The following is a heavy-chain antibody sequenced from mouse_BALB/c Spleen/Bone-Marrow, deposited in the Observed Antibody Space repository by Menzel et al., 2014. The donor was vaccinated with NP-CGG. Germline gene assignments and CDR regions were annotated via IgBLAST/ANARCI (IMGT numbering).Heavy chain of an antibody. D-gene: IGHD2-14*01. J-gene: IGHJ2*01. CDR2: ILPGSGTT. CDR1: GYTFSSYW. CDR3: ARGTYRYYFDY. Sequence: VKLMESGAELMKPGASVKISCKATGYTFSSYWIEWVKQRPGHGLEWIGEILPGSGTTNYDEKFKGKATFTADTSSNTDYMQLSSLTSEDSAVYYCARGTYRYYFDYWCQGTTLTVSS. V-gene: IGHV1-9*01.